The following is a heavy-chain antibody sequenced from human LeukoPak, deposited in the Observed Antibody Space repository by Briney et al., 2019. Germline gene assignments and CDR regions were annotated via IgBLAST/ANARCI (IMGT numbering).Heavy chain of an antibody. V-gene: IGHV4-59*08. CDR1: GGSISSYY. CDR2: IYYSGST. CDR3: ARHVATIMYNWFDP. D-gene: IGHD5-24*01. Sequence: SETLSLTCTVSGGSISSYYWSWIRQPPGKGLEWIGYIYYSGSTNYNPSLKSRVTISVDTSKNQFSLKLSSVTAADTAVYYCARHVATIMYNWFDPWGQGTPVTVSS. J-gene: IGHJ5*02.